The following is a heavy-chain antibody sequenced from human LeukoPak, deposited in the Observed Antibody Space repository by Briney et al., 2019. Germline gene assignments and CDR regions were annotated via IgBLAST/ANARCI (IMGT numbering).Heavy chain of an antibody. V-gene: IGHV3-66*01. D-gene: IGHD5-24*01. Sequence: GGSLRPSCAASGFTVSSNYMSWVRQAPGKGLEWVSIIYSGGGTHYADSVKGRFTISRDNSKNALYLQMNSLRVEDTAVYYCAREGMGYFDYWGQGTLVTVSS. CDR1: GFTVSSNY. J-gene: IGHJ4*02. CDR2: IYSGGGT. CDR3: AREGMGYFDY.